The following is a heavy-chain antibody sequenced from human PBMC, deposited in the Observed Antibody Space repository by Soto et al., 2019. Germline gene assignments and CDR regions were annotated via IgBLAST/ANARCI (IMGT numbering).Heavy chain of an antibody. CDR2: IIPIFGTA. V-gene: IGHV1-69*13. Sequence: SVKVSCKASGGTFSSYAISWVRQAPGQGLEWMGGIIPIFGTANYAQKFQGRVTITADESTSTAYMELSSLRSEDTAVYYCARTDCSGGSCNGLFDYWGQGTLVTVSS. J-gene: IGHJ4*02. CDR3: ARTDCSGGSCNGLFDY. CDR1: GGTFSSYA. D-gene: IGHD2-15*01.